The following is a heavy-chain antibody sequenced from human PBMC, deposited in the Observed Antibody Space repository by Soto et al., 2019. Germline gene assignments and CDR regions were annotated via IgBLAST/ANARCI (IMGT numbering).Heavy chain of an antibody. CDR1: GYTLTELS. CDR3: ARSIVVVTALDY. Sequence: ASVKVSCKVSGYTLTELSMHWVRQAPGKGLEWMGCFDPEDGETNYSQKFQGRVTITRGTSTSTAYMELSSLRSEDTAVYYCARSIVVVTALDYWGQGTLVTVSS. D-gene: IGHD2-21*02. V-gene: IGHV1-24*01. CDR2: FDPEDGET. J-gene: IGHJ4*02.